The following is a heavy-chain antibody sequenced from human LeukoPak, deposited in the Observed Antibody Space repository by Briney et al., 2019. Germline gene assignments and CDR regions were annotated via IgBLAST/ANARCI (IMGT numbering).Heavy chain of an antibody. CDR3: ARHEVDKVAATDY. V-gene: IGHV5-51*01. CDR1: GYSFTSYW. Sequence: LGESLKISCKGSGYSFTSYWIGWVRQMPGKGLEWMGIIYPGDSDTRYSPSFQGQVTISPDKSISTAYLQWSSLKASDTAMYYCARHEVDKVAATDYWGQGTLVTVSS. D-gene: IGHD2-15*01. J-gene: IGHJ4*02. CDR2: IYPGDSDT.